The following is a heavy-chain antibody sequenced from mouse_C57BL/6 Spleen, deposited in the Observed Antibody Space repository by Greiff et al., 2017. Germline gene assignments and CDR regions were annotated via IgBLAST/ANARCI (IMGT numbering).Heavy chain of an antibody. CDR2: IRSGSSTI. D-gene: IGHD1-1*01. J-gene: IGHJ2*01. V-gene: IGHV5-17*01. Sequence: DVKLVESGGGLVKPGGSLKLSCAASGFTFSDYGMHWVRQAPEKGLEWVAYIRSGSSTIYYADTVKGRFTISRDNAKNTLFLQMTSLRSEDTAMYYCARATTVVAPDYWGQGTTLTVSS. CDR1: GFTFSDYG. CDR3: ARATTVVAPDY.